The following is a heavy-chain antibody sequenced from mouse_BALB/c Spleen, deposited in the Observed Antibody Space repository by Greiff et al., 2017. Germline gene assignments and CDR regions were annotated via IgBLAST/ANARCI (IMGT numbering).Heavy chain of an antibody. D-gene: IGHD2-1*01. J-gene: IGHJ4*01. Sequence: EVHLVESGPGLVKPSQSLSLTCSVTGYSITSGYYWNWIRQFPGNKLEWMGYISYDGSNNYNPSLKNRISITRDTSKNQFFLKLNSVTTEDTATYYCADGNYYVAMDYWGQGTSVTVSS. CDR1: GYSITSGYY. CDR2: ISYDGSN. V-gene: IGHV3-6*02. CDR3: ADGNYYVAMDY.